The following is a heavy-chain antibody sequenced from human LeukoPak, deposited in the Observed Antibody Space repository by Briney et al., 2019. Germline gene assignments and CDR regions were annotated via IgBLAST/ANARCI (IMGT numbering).Heavy chain of an antibody. CDR1: GGSFSDYY. CDR3: ARARTYEWNYGFYHFDN. Sequence: PSQTLSPTCAVSGGSFSDYYCGCIRPPPKKGLEWNGDIHHRGITNYNPTLEGRVQRAIDTPRTQLTRTRACSAVADPAVYYFARARTYEWNYGFYHFDNWGQGTLVTVSS. J-gene: IGHJ4*02. V-gene: IGHV4-34*01. D-gene: IGHD1-7*01. CDR2: IHHRGIT.